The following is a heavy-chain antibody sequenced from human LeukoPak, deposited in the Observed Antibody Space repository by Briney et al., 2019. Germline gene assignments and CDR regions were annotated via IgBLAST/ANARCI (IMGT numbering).Heavy chain of an antibody. Sequence: GGSLRLSCAASGFTFNTHWMAWVRQAPGKGLDWVASIKQGGSENFYVDSVKGRFTISRGNAKNTLYLQMNSLRVDDTAIYYCARDWYHAIDYWGQGTLVTVSS. CDR1: GFTFNTHW. J-gene: IGHJ4*02. V-gene: IGHV3-7*01. CDR3: ARDWYHAIDY. D-gene: IGHD2-2*01. CDR2: IKQGGSEN.